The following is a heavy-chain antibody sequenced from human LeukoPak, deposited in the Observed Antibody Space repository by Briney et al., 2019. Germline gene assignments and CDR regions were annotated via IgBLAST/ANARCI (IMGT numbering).Heavy chain of an antibody. V-gene: IGHV1-2*02. D-gene: IGHD6-6*01. J-gene: IGHJ5*02. CDR3: ARSNIAVRRGDNWFDP. Sequence: ASVKVSCKASGYTFTGYYMHWVRQAPGQGLEWMGWIGPNSGGTNYAQKFQGRVTMTRDSSISTAYMELTRLISDDTAVYYCARSNIAVRRGDNWFDPWGQGTLVTVSS. CDR2: IGPNSGGT. CDR1: GYTFTGYY.